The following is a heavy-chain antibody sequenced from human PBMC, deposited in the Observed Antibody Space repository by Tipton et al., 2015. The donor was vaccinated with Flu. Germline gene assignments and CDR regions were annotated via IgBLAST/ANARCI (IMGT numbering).Heavy chain of an antibody. CDR3: ARGPQVPVWPYYYGMDV. V-gene: IGHV3-53*01. CDR2: IYGGGTT. CDR1: GFTVTSSY. Sequence: SLRLSCAASGFTVTSSYMSWVRQAPGKGLEWVSVIYGGGTTDYADSVKGRFTISRDKAKNALYLQMSSLRADDTAVYYCARGPQVPVWPYYYGMDVWGQGTTVAVSS. J-gene: IGHJ6*02. D-gene: IGHD2-2*01.